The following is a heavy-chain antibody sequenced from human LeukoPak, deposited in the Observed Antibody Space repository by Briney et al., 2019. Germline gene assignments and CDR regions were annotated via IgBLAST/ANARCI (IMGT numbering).Heavy chain of an antibody. CDR1: GITVNSYG. CDR2: FSATDGSA. V-gene: IGHV3-23*01. CDR3: AKARVAAAGTGAFDV. D-gene: IGHD6-13*01. Sequence: GGSLRLSCAAAGITVNSYGMTWVRQAPGKGLEWVSAFSATDGSAQYADSVRGRFSISRDNSKNSLYLQMNSLGDEDTAVYFCAKARVAAAGTGAFDVWGQGTTVTVSS. J-gene: IGHJ3*01.